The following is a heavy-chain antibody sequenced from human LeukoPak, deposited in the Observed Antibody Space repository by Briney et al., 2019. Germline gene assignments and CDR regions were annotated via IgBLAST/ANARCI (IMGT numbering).Heavy chain of an antibody. Sequence: PSETLSLTCAVSGYSISSGYYWGWIRQPPGKGLEWIGSIYHSGSTYYNPSLKSRVTISVETSKNQFSLKLSSVTAADTAVYHCARQDYCSSTSCYAYFSTYAPDAFDIWGQGTMVTVSS. CDR3: ARQDYCSSTSCYAYFSTYAPDAFDI. CDR1: GYSISSGYY. CDR2: IYHSGST. D-gene: IGHD2-2*01. J-gene: IGHJ3*02. V-gene: IGHV4-38-2*01.